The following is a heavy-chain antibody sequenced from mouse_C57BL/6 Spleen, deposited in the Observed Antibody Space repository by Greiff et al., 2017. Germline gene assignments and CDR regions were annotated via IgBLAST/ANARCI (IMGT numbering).Heavy chain of an antibody. D-gene: IGHD2-3*01. Sequence: DVKLVESGGGLVKPGGSLKLSCAASGFTFSSYAMSWVRQTPEKRLEWVATISDGGSYTSYPDNVKGRFTISRDNAKNNLYLQMSHLKSEDTAMYYCAREGLLQAMDYWGQGTSVTVSS. V-gene: IGHV5-4*01. CDR1: GFTFSSYA. CDR3: AREGLLQAMDY. CDR2: ISDGGSYT. J-gene: IGHJ4*01.